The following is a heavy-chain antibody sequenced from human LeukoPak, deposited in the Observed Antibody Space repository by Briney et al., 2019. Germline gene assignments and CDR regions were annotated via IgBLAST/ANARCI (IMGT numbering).Heavy chain of an antibody. V-gene: IGHV3-53*01. CDR2: IYSGDIT. D-gene: IGHD6-13*01. Sequence: GGSLRLSCAASGFTVSYNYMSWVRQAPGKGLEWVSVIYSGDITYYAGSVKGRFTISRDNAKNSLYLQMNSLRAEDTAVYYCARDLMGSSSWYDYWGQGTLVTVSS. J-gene: IGHJ4*02. CDR3: ARDLMGSSSWYDY. CDR1: GFTVSYNY.